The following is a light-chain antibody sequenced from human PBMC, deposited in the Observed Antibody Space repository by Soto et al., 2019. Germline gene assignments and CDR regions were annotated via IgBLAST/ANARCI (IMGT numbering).Light chain of an antibody. CDR3: QSYDSSLSGSDVV. J-gene: IGLJ2*01. CDR2: GNS. Sequence: QAVVTQPPSVSGAPGQRVTISCTGSSSNIGAGYDVHWYQQLPGTAPNLLIYGNSNRPSGVPDRFSGSXSGTXXXLAITGLXXEDEADYYCQSYDSSLSGSDVVFGGGTKLTGL. V-gene: IGLV1-40*01. CDR1: SSNIGAGYD.